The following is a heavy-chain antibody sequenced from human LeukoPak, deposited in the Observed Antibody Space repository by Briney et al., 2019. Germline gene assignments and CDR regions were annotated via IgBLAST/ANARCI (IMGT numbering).Heavy chain of an antibody. Sequence: GGSLRLSCAGSGFTFSTYDMYWVRQAPGKGLEWVSYISSRNTTTHYADSVRGRFTISRDNAKNSLYLQMNGLRPEDTALYYCARALVWSGGYPSWGRGTLVSVSS. CDR2: ISSRNTTT. CDR3: ARALVWSGGYPS. CDR1: GFTFSTYD. D-gene: IGHD3-10*01. V-gene: IGHV3-48*03. J-gene: IGHJ4*02.